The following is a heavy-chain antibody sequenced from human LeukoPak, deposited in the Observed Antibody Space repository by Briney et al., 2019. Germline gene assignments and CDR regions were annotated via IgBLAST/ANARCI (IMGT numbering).Heavy chain of an antibody. CDR3: ARGRKDYYDSSGYYGYYYYYSMDV. J-gene: IGHJ6*02. Sequence: SETLSLTCAVYGGSFSGYYWSWIRQPPGKGLEWIGEINHSGSTNYNPSLKSRVTISVDTSKNQFSLKLSSVTAADTAVYYCARGRKDYYDSSGYYGYYYYYSMDVWGQGTTVTVSS. CDR1: GGSFSGYY. D-gene: IGHD3-22*01. CDR2: INHSGST. V-gene: IGHV4-34*01.